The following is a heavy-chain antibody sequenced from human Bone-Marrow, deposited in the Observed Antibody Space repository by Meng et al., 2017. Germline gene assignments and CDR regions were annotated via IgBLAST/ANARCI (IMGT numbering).Heavy chain of an antibody. CDR2: ISGSGGST. V-gene: IGHV3-23*01. CDR1: GFTFSSYA. CDR3: AKDHSLDYGDEEHDAFDI. J-gene: IGHJ3*02. Sequence: GESLKISCAASGFTFSSYAMSWVRQAPGKGLEWVSAISGSGGSTYYADSVKGRFTIYRDNSKNTLYLQMNSLRAEDTAVYYCAKDHSLDYGDEEHDAFDIWGQGTMVTVSS. D-gene: IGHD4-17*01.